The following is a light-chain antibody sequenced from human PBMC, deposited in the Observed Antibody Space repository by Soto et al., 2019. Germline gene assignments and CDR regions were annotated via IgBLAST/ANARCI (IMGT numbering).Light chain of an antibody. V-gene: IGLV2-14*01. CDR1: SSDVGGYNY. CDR2: EVS. Sequence: QSALTQPASVSGSPGQSITISCTGTSSDVGGYNYVSWYQQHPGKAPKLMIYEVSNQPSGVSNRFSGSKSGNTASLTISGLQAEDEADYYCSSYTSSSTPYVFGTGTQLTVL. CDR3: SSYTSSSTPYV. J-gene: IGLJ1*01.